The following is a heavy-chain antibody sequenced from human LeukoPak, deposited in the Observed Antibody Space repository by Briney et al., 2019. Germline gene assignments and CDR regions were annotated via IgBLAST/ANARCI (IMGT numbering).Heavy chain of an antibody. V-gene: IGHV3-21*01. J-gene: IGHJ6*02. D-gene: IGHD2-15*01. CDR2: ISSSSTYI. Sequence: GSLRLSCAASGFTFSTYSMNWVRQAPGKGLEWVSSISSSSTYIYYADSLKGRFTISRDNAKNSLYLQMNSLRAEDTAVYYCARSLLGYCSGGSCYIDYYGMDVWGQGTTVTVSS. CDR3: ARSLLGYCSGGSCYIDYYGMDV. CDR1: GFTFSTYS.